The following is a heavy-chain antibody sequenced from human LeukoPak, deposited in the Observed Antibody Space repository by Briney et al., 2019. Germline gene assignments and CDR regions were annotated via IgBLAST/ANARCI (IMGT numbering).Heavy chain of an antibody. CDR1: GFTFSSYA. V-gene: IGHV3-30*04. J-gene: IGHJ4*02. Sequence: PGRSLRLSCAASGFTFSSYAMHWVRQAPGKGLEWVAVISYDGSNKYYADSVKGRFTISRDNSKNTLYLQMNSLRAEDTAVYYCAREGGNSLYYFDYWGQGTLVTVSS. CDR2: ISYDGSNK. CDR3: AREGGNSLYYFDY. D-gene: IGHD4-23*01.